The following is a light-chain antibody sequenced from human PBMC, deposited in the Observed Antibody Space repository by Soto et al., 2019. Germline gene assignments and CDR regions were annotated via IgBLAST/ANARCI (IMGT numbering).Light chain of an antibody. J-gene: IGLJ2*01. CDR1: SSDVGSYNY. V-gene: IGLV2-14*01. CDR2: ASS. CDR3: SSYTSSSTLVV. Sequence: QSVLTQPASVSGSPGQSITISCTGTSSDVGSYNYVSWYQQHPGKAPRLMIYASSNRPSGVSHRFSGSRSGNTASLTISGLQAEDEADYFCSSYTSSSTLVVFGGGTKLTVL.